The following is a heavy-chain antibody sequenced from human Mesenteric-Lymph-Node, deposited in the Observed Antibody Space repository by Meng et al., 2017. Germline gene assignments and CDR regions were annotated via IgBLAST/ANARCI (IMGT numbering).Heavy chain of an antibody. CDR1: GYSFTTYG. CDR3: AKSSLHAGTLYFDS. J-gene: IGHJ4*02. V-gene: IGHV1-3*01. CDR2: VNAASGNT. Sequence: QVQLVQSGAEVKNPGASVKVACKTSGYSFTTYGIYWVRQAPGQSLEWMGWVNAASGNTRYSQKFQDRVTINRDTSASSAYMEVSSLRSEDTAVYYCAKSSLHAGTLYFDSWGQGTLVTVSS. D-gene: IGHD2-21*02.